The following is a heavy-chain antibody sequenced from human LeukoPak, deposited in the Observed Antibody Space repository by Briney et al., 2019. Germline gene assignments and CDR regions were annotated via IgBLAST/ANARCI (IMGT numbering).Heavy chain of an antibody. CDR1: GFTFSSYG. CDR2: IIGSSSII. Sequence: GGSLRLSCAASGFTFSSYGMDWVRQAPGKGLEWVSYIIGSSSIIHYADSVKGRFTISRDNAKNSLYLQVNSLRDEDTAVYYCARGQSGSNNWFDPWGQGTLVTVSS. J-gene: IGHJ5*02. V-gene: IGHV3-48*02. D-gene: IGHD5-24*01. CDR3: ARGQSGSNNWFDP.